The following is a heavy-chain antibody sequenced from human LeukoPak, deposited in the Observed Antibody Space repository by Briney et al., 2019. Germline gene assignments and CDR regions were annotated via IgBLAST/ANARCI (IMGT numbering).Heavy chain of an antibody. Sequence: GASVKVSCKASGYTFANYYIHWVRQAPGQGLEWMGWISAYNGNTNYAQKLQGRVTMTADTSTSTAYMELRSLRSDDTAVYYCATGYCSSTSCPFDPWGQGTLVTVSS. CDR1: GYTFANYY. CDR2: ISAYNGNT. CDR3: ATGYCSSTSCPFDP. J-gene: IGHJ5*02. D-gene: IGHD2-2*01. V-gene: IGHV1-18*04.